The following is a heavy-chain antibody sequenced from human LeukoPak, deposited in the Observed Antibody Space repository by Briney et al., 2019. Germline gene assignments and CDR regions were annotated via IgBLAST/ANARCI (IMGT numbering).Heavy chain of an antibody. D-gene: IGHD3-3*01. V-gene: IGHV3-53*01. CDR2: IYSGDST. Sequence: GGSLRLSCAASGFTVSNNYMSWVRQAPGKGLEWVSVIYSGDSTYYADSVKGRFTISRDIAKNTLYLQMNSLRAEDTGVYYCAKDHYWSIDYWGRGTLVTVSS. CDR1: GFTVSNNY. J-gene: IGHJ4*02. CDR3: AKDHYWSIDY.